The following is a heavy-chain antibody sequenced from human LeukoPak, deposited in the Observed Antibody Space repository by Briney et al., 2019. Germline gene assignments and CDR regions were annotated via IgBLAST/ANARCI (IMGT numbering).Heavy chain of an antibody. J-gene: IGHJ5*02. CDR1: GFTFSSYW. D-gene: IGHD6-13*01. Sequence: GGSLRLSCAASGFTFSSYWMSWVRQAPGKGLEWVANIKQDGSEKYYVDSVKGRFTISRDNAKNSLYLQMNSLRAEDTAVYYCAKDPTGSSWYYGDWFDPWGQGTLVTVSS. CDR2: IKQDGSEK. CDR3: AKDPTGSSWYYGDWFDP. V-gene: IGHV3-7*03.